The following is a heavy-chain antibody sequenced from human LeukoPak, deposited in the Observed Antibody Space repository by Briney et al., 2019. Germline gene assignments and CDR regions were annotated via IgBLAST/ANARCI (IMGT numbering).Heavy chain of an antibody. CDR1: GFTFSSYS. CDR2: ISSSSSYI. V-gene: IGHV3-21*01. CDR3: ARPMGSNYGNGYGMDV. D-gene: IGHD4-11*01. Sequence: PGGSLRLSCAASGFTFSSYSMNWVRQAPGKGLEWVSSISSSSSYIYYADSVKGRFTISRDNAKNSLYLQMNSLRAEDTAVYYCARPMGSNYGNGYGMDVWGQGTTVTVSS. J-gene: IGHJ6*02.